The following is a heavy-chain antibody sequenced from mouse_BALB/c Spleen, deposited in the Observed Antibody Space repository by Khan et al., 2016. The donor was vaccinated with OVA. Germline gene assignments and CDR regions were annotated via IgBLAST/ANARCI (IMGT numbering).Heavy chain of an antibody. V-gene: IGHV5-6*01. J-gene: IGHJ3*01. CDR3: YDHLAGSFAY. D-gene: IGHD2-3*01. CDR1: GFTFSSYS. CDR2: ISSGGDYT. Sequence: EVELVESGGDLVKPGGSLKLSCAASGFTFSSYSMSWVRQTPDKRLEWVASISSGGDYTYYPDSVKGRFTISRDNAKNTPYLQMSDLKSEDTVRDYCYDHLAGSFAYWGQGTLVTVSA.